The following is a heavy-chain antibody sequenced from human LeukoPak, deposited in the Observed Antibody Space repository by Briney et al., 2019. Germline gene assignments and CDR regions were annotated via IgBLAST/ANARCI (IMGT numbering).Heavy chain of an antibody. Sequence: GGSLRLSCAASGFTFSNYYMNWVRQAPGKGLEWISYISGSSSTINHADSVQGRFTISRDNAKNSLFLEMYSLRAEDTAVYYCARDLGGELPDYWGQGTLVTVSS. CDR3: ARDLGGELPDY. D-gene: IGHD1-26*01. CDR1: GFTFSNYY. J-gene: IGHJ4*02. V-gene: IGHV3-48*01. CDR2: ISGSSSTI.